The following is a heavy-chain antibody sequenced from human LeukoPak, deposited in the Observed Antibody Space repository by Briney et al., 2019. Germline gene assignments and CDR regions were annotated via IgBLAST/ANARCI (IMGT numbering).Heavy chain of an antibody. V-gene: IGHV1-18*01. CDR3: ARYYDYVWGSYRPPQFDY. CDR1: GYTFTSYG. Sequence: ASVKVSCKPSGYTFTSYGISCVRQAPGQALEWMGWISAYNGNTNYAQKHQGRVAMTTDTSTSTPYMELRSLRSDQTPVYYCARYYDYVWGSYRPPQFDYWGQGTLVTVSS. CDR2: ISAYNGNT. D-gene: IGHD3-16*02. J-gene: IGHJ4*02.